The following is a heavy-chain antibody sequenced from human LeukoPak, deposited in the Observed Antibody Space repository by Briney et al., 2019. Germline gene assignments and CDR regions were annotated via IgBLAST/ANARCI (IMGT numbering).Heavy chain of an antibody. D-gene: IGHD6-6*01. Sequence: ASVKVSCKASGYIFTSYDINWVRQATGQGLEWMGWMNPNSGNTGYAQKFQGRVTMTRNTSISTAYMELSSLRSGDTAVYYCARRGGADSSSCRHWGYWGQGTLVTVSS. V-gene: IGHV1-8*01. CDR1: GYIFTSYD. CDR2: MNPNSGNT. J-gene: IGHJ4*02. CDR3: ARRGGADSSSCRHWGY.